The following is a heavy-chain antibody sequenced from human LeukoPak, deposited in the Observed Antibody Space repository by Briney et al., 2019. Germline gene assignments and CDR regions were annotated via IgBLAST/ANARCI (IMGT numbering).Heavy chain of an antibody. CDR2: ISWDGVST. CDR3: AKGNAYSDYYMDV. D-gene: IGHD1-1*01. J-gene: IGHJ6*03. Sequence: GGSLRLSCAASGFTFDDYSIHWVRQAPGRGLEWVSFISWDGVSTYYADSVKGRFTISRDNSKNSLYLQMNSLRTEDTALYYCAKGNAYSDYYMDVWGKGTTVTVSS. CDR1: GFTFDDYS. V-gene: IGHV3-43*01.